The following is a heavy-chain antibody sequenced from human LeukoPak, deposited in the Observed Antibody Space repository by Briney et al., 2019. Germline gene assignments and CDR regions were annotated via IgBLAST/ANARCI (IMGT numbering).Heavy chain of an antibody. CDR3: VRGESSSWNA. J-gene: IGHJ5*02. CDR2: TRFDASIT. V-gene: IGHV3-74*01. Sequence: QPGGSLRLSCAASGFTFSSYWMHWVRQAPGKGLVWVSGTRFDASITTYADSVKGRFTITRDNAKNTLYLQMNSLRGEDTAVYYCVRGESSSWNAWGQGSLVIVSS. D-gene: IGHD6-13*01. CDR1: GFTFSSYW.